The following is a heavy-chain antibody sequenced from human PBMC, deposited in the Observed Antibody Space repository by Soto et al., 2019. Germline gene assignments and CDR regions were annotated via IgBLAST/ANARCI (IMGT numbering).Heavy chain of an antibody. CDR2: ISGRGGST. Sequence: EVQLLESGGNLVQPGGSLRLSCAASGFTFSSYAMSWVRQAPGKGLEWVSAISGRGGSTYYADSVKGRFTISRDNSKTTLYLQMNSLRADDTAVYYCAKDLMVRSSGWYDWFDPWGQGTLVTVSS. CDR1: GFTFSSYA. J-gene: IGHJ5*02. D-gene: IGHD6-19*01. V-gene: IGHV3-23*01. CDR3: AKDLMVRSSGWYDWFDP.